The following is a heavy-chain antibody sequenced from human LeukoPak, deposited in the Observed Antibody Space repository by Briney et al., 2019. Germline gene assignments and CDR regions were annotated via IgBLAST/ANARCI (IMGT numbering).Heavy chain of an antibody. CDR2: ILYDGSNK. CDR3: AKEGEAWELQGYFDY. V-gene: IGHV3-30*18. Sequence: GGSLRLSCAASGFTFSSYGMHWVRQAPGKGVEWGSVILYDGSNKYYADSVKGRFTISRDTSKNMPYLQMNSLRAADTAVYYCAKEGEAWELQGYFDYWGQGNLVTVS. D-gene: IGHD1-26*01. CDR1: GFTFSSYG. J-gene: IGHJ4*02.